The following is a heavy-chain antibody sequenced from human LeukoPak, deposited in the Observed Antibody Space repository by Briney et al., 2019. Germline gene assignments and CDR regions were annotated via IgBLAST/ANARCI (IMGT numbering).Heavy chain of an antibody. V-gene: IGHV3-21*01. CDR2: ISSRSSYK. D-gene: IGHD2-8*01. CDR1: GFTFSSYD. CDR3: ALAYTYGRLNFDY. J-gene: IGHJ4*02. Sequence: GGSLRLSCVASGFTFSSYDIDWVRQAPGKGLEWVSSISSRSSYKYYADSVKGRFTISRDNAKNSLFLQMNSLRAEDTAVYYCALAYTYGRLNFDYWGQGTLVTVSS.